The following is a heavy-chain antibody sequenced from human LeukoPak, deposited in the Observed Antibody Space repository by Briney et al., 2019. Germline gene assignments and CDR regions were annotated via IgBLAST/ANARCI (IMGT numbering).Heavy chain of an antibody. CDR3: ARNLIGRRYDSSVPWDY. J-gene: IGHJ4*02. CDR1: GFTFSSYE. CDR2: ISSSGSTI. Sequence: GGSLRLSCAASGFTFSSYEMNWVRQAPGKGLEWVSYISSSGSTIYYADSVKGRFTISRDNAKNSLYLQMNSLRAEDTAVYYCARNLIGRRYDSSVPWDYWGQGTLVTVSS. D-gene: IGHD3-22*01. V-gene: IGHV3-48*03.